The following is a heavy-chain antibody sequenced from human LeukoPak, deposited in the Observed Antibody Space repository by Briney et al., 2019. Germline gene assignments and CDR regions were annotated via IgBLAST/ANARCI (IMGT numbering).Heavy chain of an antibody. D-gene: IGHD3-16*01. V-gene: IGHV4-39*01. CDR2: ISYSGNI. CDR3: ARQRRLELPDY. CDR1: GGSISSSTYY. J-gene: IGHJ4*02. Sequence: SGTLSLTCTVSGGSISSSTYYWGWIRQPPGKGLEWIGSISYSGNIYYNPSLKSRVTISVDTSKNQFSLKLSSVTAADTAVYYCARQRRLELPDYWGQGTLVSVSS.